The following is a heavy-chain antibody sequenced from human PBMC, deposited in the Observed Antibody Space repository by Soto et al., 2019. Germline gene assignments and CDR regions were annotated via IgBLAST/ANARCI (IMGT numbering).Heavy chain of an antibody. CDR1: GFTFSNYN. CDR3: ARGLGDSWFFL. V-gene: IGHV3-48*01. J-gene: IGHJ5*02. Sequence: EVQLVESGGGLVQPGGSLRLSCAASGFTFSNYNTNWVRQAPGKGLEWLSFISGDGSLIFYADSVKGRFTTSRDNAKDSLYLQMNSLRAEDTALYYCARGLGDSWFFLWGQGTLVTVSS. CDR2: ISGDGSLI.